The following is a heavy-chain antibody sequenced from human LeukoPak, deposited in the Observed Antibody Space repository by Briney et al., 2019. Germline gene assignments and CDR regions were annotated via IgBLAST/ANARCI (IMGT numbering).Heavy chain of an antibody. Sequence: PSETLSLTCAVYGGSFSGYYWSWIRQPPGKGLEWIGEINHSGSTNYNPSLKSRVTISVDTSKNQFSLKLSSVTAADTAVYYCARRPYYYDSSGYPTYNRFDPWGQGTLVTVSS. D-gene: IGHD3-22*01. J-gene: IGHJ5*02. CDR2: INHSGST. CDR3: ARRPYYYDSSGYPTYNRFDP. V-gene: IGHV4-34*01. CDR1: GGSFSGYY.